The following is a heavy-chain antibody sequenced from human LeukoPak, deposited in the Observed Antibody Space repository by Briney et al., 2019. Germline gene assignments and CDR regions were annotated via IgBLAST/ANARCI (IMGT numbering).Heavy chain of an antibody. CDR3: ARDLVTVTKGFDI. D-gene: IGHD4-17*01. Sequence: SETPSLTCAVSDDSFSSHYGTWIRQPPGKGLEWIGYISYIGSTNYNPSLKSRVTISIDTSKNQFSLKLTSVTAADTAVYYCARDLVTVTKGFDIWGQGTMVSVSS. CDR1: DDSFSSHY. CDR2: ISYIGST. V-gene: IGHV4-59*11. J-gene: IGHJ3*02.